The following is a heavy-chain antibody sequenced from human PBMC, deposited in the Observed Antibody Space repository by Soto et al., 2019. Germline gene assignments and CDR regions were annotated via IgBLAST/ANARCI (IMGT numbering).Heavy chain of an antibody. V-gene: IGHV4-31*03. D-gene: IGHD3-9*01. J-gene: IGHJ3*02. CDR1: GGSISSDGFY. CDR3: ARSHDLLTGSDVFDI. CDR2: IYYSGST. Sequence: QVQLQESGPGLVKPSQTLSLTCTVSGGSISSDGFYWSWIRQHPGKGLEWIGYIYYSGSTYYNPSLKSRVTISVDTSNNQFSLKLSSVTAADTAVYYCARSHDLLTGSDVFDIWGQGTMVTVSS.